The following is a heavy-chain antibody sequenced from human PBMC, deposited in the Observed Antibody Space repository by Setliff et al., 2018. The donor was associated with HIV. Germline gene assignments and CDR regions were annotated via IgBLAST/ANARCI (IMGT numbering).Heavy chain of an antibody. Sequence: SSVKVSCKASGGTFSTYPINWVRQAPGKGLEWMGGIIPIFGTANYAQKFQGRVTVTTDESTSTAYMELSSLRSEDTAVYYCAREDYYESYWGQGTLVTVSS. CDR3: AREDYYESY. J-gene: IGHJ4*02. D-gene: IGHD3-22*01. V-gene: IGHV1-69*05. CDR1: GGTFSTYP. CDR2: IIPIFGTA.